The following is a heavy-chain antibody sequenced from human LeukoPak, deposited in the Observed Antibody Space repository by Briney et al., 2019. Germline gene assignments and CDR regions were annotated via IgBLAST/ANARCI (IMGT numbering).Heavy chain of an antibody. Sequence: PGGSLRLSCAASGFTFSSYGMHWVRQAPGKGLEWVTFIQYDGSNKYYADSVKGRFTISRDNSKNTLHLQMNSLRAEDTAVYYCAKLTYSSSYQVPHFDYWGQGALVTVSS. CDR3: AKLTYSSSYQVPHFDY. D-gene: IGHD6-6*01. CDR2: IQYDGSNK. V-gene: IGHV3-30*02. J-gene: IGHJ4*02. CDR1: GFTFSSYG.